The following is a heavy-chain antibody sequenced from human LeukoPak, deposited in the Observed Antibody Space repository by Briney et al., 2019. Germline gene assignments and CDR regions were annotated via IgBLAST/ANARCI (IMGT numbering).Heavy chain of an antibody. CDR1: GGTFSSYA. CDR3: ARTYSSRIARWFDP. J-gene: IGHJ5*02. V-gene: IGHV1-69*05. D-gene: IGHD6-13*01. CDR2: IIPIFGTA. Sequence: ASVKVSCKASGGTFSSYAISWVRQAPGQGLEWMGGIIPIFGTANYAQKFQGRVTITTDESTSTAYMELSSLRSEDTAVYYCARTYSSRIARWFDPWGQGTLVTVSS.